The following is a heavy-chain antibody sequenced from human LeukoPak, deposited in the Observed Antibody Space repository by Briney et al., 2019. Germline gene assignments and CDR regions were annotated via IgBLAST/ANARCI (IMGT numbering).Heavy chain of an antibody. CDR1: GFTFSGSA. D-gene: IGHD4-17*01. Sequence: GGSLRLSCAASGFTFSGSAMHWVRQASGKGLEWVGRIRSKANSYATAYAASVKGRFTISRDDSKNTAYLQMNSLKTEDTAVYYCTRHSRLTRDYGDYVHWSHFDYWGQGTLVTVSS. CDR3: TRHSRLTRDYGDYVHWSHFDY. CDR2: IRSKANSYAT. J-gene: IGHJ4*02. V-gene: IGHV3-73*01.